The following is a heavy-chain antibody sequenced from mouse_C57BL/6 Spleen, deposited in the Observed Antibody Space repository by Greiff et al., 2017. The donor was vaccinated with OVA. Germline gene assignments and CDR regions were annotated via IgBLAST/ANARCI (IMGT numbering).Heavy chain of an antibody. D-gene: IGHD4-1*01. CDR3: TRDWADY. Sequence: VQLVESGAELVRPGASVTLSCKASGYTFTDYEMHWVKQTPVHGLEWIGAIDPETGGTAYNQKFKGKAILTADKSSSTAYMELRSLTSEDSAVYYCTRDWADYWGQGTTLTVSS. V-gene: IGHV1-15*01. CDR2: IDPETGGT. CDR1: GYTFTDYE. J-gene: IGHJ2*01.